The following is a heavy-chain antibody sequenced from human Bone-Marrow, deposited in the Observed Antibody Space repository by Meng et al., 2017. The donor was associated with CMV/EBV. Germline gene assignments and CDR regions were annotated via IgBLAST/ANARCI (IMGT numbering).Heavy chain of an antibody. J-gene: IGHJ4*02. V-gene: IGHV1-69*04. CDR2: IIPILGIA. CDR3: ARDGGNRGSSGSDY. Sequence: SEKVSCKASGGTFSSYTNSWVRQAPGQGLEWMGRIIPILGIANYAQKFQGRVTITADKSTSTAYMELSSLRSEDTAVDYCARDGGNRGSSGSDYWGQGTLVTVSS. D-gene: IGHD6-25*01. CDR1: GGTFSSYT.